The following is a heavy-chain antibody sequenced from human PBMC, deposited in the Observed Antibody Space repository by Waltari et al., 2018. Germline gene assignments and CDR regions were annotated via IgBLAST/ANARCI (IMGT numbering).Heavy chain of an antibody. CDR3: VRENIAAAGLES. Sequence: EVQLVESGGGLVQPGGSLRLSCVASGFIFSTYWMDWVRQAPGKGLVWVSRINSDGRSTTYADSVKGQVTISRDNAKNTLYLHMSSLRAEDTAGYYCVRENIAAAGLESWGQGTLVTVSS. CDR2: INSDGRST. CDR1: GFIFSTYW. V-gene: IGHV3-74*01. D-gene: IGHD6-13*01. J-gene: IGHJ4*02.